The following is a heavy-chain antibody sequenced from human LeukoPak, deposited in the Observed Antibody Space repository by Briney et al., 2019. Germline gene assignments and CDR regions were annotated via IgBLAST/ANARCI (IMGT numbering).Heavy chain of an antibody. V-gene: IGHV4-39*01. CDR2: IYYSGST. CDR1: GGSISSSSYS. J-gene: IGHJ5*02. CDR3: AGGFPDDFFDP. Sequence: SETLSLTCTVSGGSISSSSYSWGWIRQPPGKGLEWIGSIYYSGSTYYNPSLKSRVTISVDTSKNQFSLKLSSVTAADTAVYYCAGGFPDDFFDPWGQGTLVTVSS. D-gene: IGHD3-3*01.